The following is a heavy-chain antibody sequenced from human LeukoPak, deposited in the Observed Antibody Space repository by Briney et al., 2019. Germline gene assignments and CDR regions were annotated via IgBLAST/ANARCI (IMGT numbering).Heavy chain of an antibody. D-gene: IGHD3-10*01. Sequence: GGSLRLSCVASGFTFSNYSMNWVRQAPGKGLEWVSSISSSSSYIYYADSMKGRFTISRDNAKNSLYLQMNNLGAEDTAVYYCARAPMVRGALKAFFDYWGQGTLVTVSS. CDR3: ARAPMVRGALKAFFDY. CDR2: ISSSSSYI. J-gene: IGHJ4*02. V-gene: IGHV3-21*01. CDR1: GFTFSNYS.